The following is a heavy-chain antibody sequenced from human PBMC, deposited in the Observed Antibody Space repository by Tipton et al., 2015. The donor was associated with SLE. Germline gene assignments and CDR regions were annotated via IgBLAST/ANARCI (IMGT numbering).Heavy chain of an antibody. CDR2: IYYRDIT. Sequence: LRLSCTVSGISISSAGYSWSWIRQSPGKGLEWIGYIYYRDITNYNPSLKSRVTMSIDTSKNQFSLKLSSVTAADTAVYYCAKDSGTYYFDFWGQGVLVNVSS. CDR3: AKDSGTYYFDF. D-gene: IGHD1-26*01. V-gene: IGHV4-61*08. J-gene: IGHJ4*02. CDR1: GISISSAGYS.